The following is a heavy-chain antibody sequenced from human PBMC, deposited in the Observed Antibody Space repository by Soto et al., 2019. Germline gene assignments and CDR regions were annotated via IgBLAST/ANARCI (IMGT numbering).Heavy chain of an antibody. CDR1: GFTFSNAW. V-gene: IGHV3-15*01. D-gene: IGHD1-26*01. CDR3: TTAGVGATYYYYYGMDV. J-gene: IGHJ6*02. CDR2: IKSKTDGGTT. Sequence: GGSLRLSCAASGFTFSNAWMSWGRQAPGKGLEWVGRIKSKTDGGTTDYAAPVKGRFTISRDDSKNTLYLQMNSLKTEDTAVYYCTTAGVGATYYYYYGMDVWGQGTTVTVSS.